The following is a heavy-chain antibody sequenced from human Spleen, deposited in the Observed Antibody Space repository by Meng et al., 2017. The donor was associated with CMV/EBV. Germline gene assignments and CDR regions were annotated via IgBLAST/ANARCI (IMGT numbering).Heavy chain of an antibody. J-gene: IGHJ6*02. CDR2: INWNGGST. V-gene: IGHV3-20*04. Sequence: GESLKISCAASGFTFSNAWMSWVRQAPGKGLEWVSGINWNGGSTGYADSVKGRFTISRDNAKNSLYLQMNSLRAEDTALYYCARDVLEWLGMDVWGQGTTVTVSS. CDR3: ARDVLEWLGMDV. D-gene: IGHD3-3*01. CDR1: GFTFSNAW.